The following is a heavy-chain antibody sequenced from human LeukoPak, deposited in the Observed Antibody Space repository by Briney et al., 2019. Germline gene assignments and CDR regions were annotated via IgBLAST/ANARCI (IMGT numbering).Heavy chain of an antibody. Sequence: ASETLSLTCTVSGVSISSSSYYWGWIRQPPGKGLEWIGSIYYSGSTYYNPSLKSRVTITVDTSKNQFSLKLSSVTAADTTVYYCARSHIVAVTGFAFDIWGQGTLVTVSS. CDR3: ARSHIVAVTGFAFDI. V-gene: IGHV4-39*01. D-gene: IGHD2-21*02. CDR1: GVSISSSSYY. J-gene: IGHJ3*02. CDR2: IYYSGST.